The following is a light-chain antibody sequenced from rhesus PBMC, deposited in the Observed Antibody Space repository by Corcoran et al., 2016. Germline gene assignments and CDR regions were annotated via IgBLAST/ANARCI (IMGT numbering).Light chain of an antibody. J-gene: IGKJ4*01. CDR3: QHHNSFPLT. CDR1: QGIRKY. CDR2: DAS. Sequence: DIQMTQSPSSLSASVGDTVTITCQASQGIRKYLAWYKQKPGKAPKLLIYDASNLQSGVPSRFSGSGYGTEVTLTISSLQPEDFATYYCQHHNSFPLTFGGGTKVELK. V-gene: IGKV1-33*02.